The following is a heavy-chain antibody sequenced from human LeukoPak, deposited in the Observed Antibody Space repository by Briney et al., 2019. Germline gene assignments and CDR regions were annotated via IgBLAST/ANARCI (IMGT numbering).Heavy chain of an antibody. V-gene: IGHV3-53*01. J-gene: IGHJ2*01. CDR2: LYSGGST. CDR1: GFTVSTYY. D-gene: IGHD1-26*01. CDR3: ARVGDHYHWYLDV. Sequence: PGGSLTLSCEGSGFTVSTYYMNWVHQAPGKGLEWVAILYSGGSTYYADSEKGRFTVSRDISKNTVYLQMTNLRAEDTAVYYCARVGDHYHWYLDVWGRGTLVT.